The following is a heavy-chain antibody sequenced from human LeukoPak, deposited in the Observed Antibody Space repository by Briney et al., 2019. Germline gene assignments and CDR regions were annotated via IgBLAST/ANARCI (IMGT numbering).Heavy chain of an antibody. J-gene: IGHJ4*02. V-gene: IGHV1-2*02. D-gene: IGHD6-19*01. CDR1: GYTFSGYY. Sequence: GASVKVSCKASGYTFSGYYVHWVRQAPGQGLEWMGWINPNSGGTNYAQKFQGRVTMTRDTSISTAYMELSRLRSDDTAVYYCARGGSGWPAETDYWGQGTLVTVSS. CDR2: INPNSGGT. CDR3: ARGGSGWPAETDY.